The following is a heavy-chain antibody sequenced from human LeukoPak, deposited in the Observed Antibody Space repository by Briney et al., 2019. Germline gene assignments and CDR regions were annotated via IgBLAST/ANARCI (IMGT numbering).Heavy chain of an antibody. D-gene: IGHD3-22*01. CDR1: GGSFSGYY. CDR3: AIRLAGSYYYDSSGYSYPS. Sequence: SETLSLTCAVYGGSFSGYYWSWIRQPPGKGLEWIGEINHSGSTNYNPSLKSRVTISVDKSKNQFSLKLSSVTAADTAVYYCAIRLAGSYYYDSSGYSYPSWGQGTLVTVSS. J-gene: IGHJ4*02. CDR2: INHSGST. V-gene: IGHV4-34*01.